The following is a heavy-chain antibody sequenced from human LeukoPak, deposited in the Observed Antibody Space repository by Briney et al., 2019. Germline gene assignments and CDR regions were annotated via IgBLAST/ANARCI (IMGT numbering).Heavy chain of an antibody. Sequence: ASVKVSCKASGYTFTSYGISWVRQAPGQGLEWMGWISAYNGNTNYAQKLQGRVTMTTDTSTSTAYMELRSLRSDDTAVYYCARDSPVDYSSSWYGYWGHGTLVTVSS. CDR1: GYTFTSYG. D-gene: IGHD6-13*01. CDR3: ARDSPVDYSSSWYGY. CDR2: ISAYNGNT. J-gene: IGHJ4*01. V-gene: IGHV1-18*04.